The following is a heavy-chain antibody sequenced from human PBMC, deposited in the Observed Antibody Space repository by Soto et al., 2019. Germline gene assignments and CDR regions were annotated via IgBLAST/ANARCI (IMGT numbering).Heavy chain of an antibody. J-gene: IGHJ4*02. CDR3: AKDWGPYEYYFHY. V-gene: IGHV3-30*18. Sequence: QVQLVESGGGVVQPGRSLRLSCAASGFTFSSYGMHGVRQAPGKGLEWVAVISYDGSNKYYADSVKGRFTISRDNSKNTLYLQMNSLRAEDTAVYYWAKDWGPYEYYFHYWGQGTLVTVSS. CDR1: GFTFSSYG. CDR2: ISYDGSNK. D-gene: IGHD3-16*01.